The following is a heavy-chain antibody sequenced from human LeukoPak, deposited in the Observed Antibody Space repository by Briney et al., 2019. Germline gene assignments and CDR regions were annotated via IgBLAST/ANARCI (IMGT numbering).Heavy chain of an antibody. CDR3: ARHYVSGSYYPPFDY. CDR2: IYYSGRT. CDR1: GGSISSYY. Sequence: SETLSLTCTVSGGSISSYYWSWIRQPPGKGLEWIGSIYYSGRTYYNPSLKSRVTISVDTSKNQFSLKLSSVTAADTAVYYCARHYVSGSYYPPFDYWGQGTLVTVSS. V-gene: IGHV4-39*01. D-gene: IGHD3-10*01. J-gene: IGHJ4*02.